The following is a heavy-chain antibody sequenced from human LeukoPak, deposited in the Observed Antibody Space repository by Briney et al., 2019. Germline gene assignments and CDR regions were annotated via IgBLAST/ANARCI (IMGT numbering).Heavy chain of an antibody. J-gene: IGHJ4*02. CDR1: GGSFSGYY. CDR3: ARDGNGSRAFDF. Sequence: SETLSLTCAVYGGSFSGYYWSWIRQPPGKGLEWIGEINHSGSTNYNPSLKSRVTISVDKSKNQFSLNLTSVTAADTAVYYCARDGNGSRAFDFWGQGTLVTVSS. CDR2: INHSGST. D-gene: IGHD2-15*01. V-gene: IGHV4-34*01.